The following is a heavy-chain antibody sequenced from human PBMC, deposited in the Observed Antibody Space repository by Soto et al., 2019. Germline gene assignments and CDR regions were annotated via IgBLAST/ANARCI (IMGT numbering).Heavy chain of an antibody. Sequence: SETLSLTCAVSGGSISGYYWSWVRPPAGKGLEWIGRIYASGSTNYNPSLKSRVTRSVDTSKNQFSLKLSSVTAADTAVYYCARDRAPGGIGAYFDYWGQGTLVTVSS. J-gene: IGHJ4*02. V-gene: IGHV4-4*07. CDR1: GGSISGYY. D-gene: IGHD1-26*01. CDR3: ARDRAPGGIGAYFDY. CDR2: IYASGST.